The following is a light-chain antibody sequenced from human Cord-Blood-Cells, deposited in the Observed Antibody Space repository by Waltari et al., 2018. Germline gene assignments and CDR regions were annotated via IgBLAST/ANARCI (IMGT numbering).Light chain of an antibody. CDR2: DVS. CDR1: SSDVGGYNY. Sequence: QSALTQPRSVSGSPGQSVTISCTGTSSDVGGYNYVSWYQQHPGKAPKLMIFDVSKRPSGVPDRFSGSKSGNTAYLTISGLQAEDEAYYYCCSYAGSDTYVVFGGGTKLTVL. V-gene: IGLV2-11*01. J-gene: IGLJ2*01. CDR3: CSYAGSDTYVV.